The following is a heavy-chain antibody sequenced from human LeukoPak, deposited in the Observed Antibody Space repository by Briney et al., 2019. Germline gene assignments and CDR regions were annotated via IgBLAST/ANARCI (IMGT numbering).Heavy chain of an antibody. D-gene: IGHD3-9*01. Sequence: GASVKVSCKASGGTFSSYAISWVRQAPGQGLEWMGGIIPIFGTANYAQKFQGRVTITADESTSTAYMELSSLRSEDTAVYYCARDLGYYDILTGYYNVIEPNWFDPWGQGTLVTVSS. CDR3: ARDLGYYDILTGYYNVIEPNWFDP. CDR2: IIPIFGTA. V-gene: IGHV1-69*13. CDR1: GGTFSSYA. J-gene: IGHJ5*02.